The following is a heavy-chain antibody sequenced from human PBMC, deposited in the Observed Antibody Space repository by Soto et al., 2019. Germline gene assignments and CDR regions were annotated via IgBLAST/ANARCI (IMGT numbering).Heavy chain of an antibody. CDR3: ARGPDCSSTSCYDYYYYYYMDV. J-gene: IGHJ6*03. V-gene: IGHV4-34*01. D-gene: IGHD2-2*01. Sequence: SETLSLTCAVYGGSFSGYYWSWIRQPPGKGLEWIGEINHSGSTNYNPSLKSRVTISVDTSKNQFSLMLSSVTAADTAVYYCARGPDCSSTSCYDYYYYYYMDVWGKGTTVTVSS. CDR1: GGSFSGYY. CDR2: INHSGST.